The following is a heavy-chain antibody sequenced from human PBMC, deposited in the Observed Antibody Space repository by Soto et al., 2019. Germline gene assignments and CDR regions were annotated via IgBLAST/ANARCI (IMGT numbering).Heavy chain of an antibody. J-gene: IGHJ6*03. D-gene: IGHD5-12*01. V-gene: IGHV3-53*01. CDR2: IYSGGST. CDR1: GFTVSSNY. CDR3: ARDSGGYDPSYYYYMDV. Sequence: GGSLRLSCAASGFTVSSNYMSWVRQAPGKGLEWVSVIYSGGSTYYADSMKGRFTISRNNSKNTLYLQMNSLRAEDAAEYYWARDSGGYDPSYYYYMDVWGKGTTVTVS.